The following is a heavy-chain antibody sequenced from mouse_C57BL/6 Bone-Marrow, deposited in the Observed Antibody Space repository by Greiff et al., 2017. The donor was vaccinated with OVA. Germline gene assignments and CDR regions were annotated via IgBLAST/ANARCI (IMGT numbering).Heavy chain of an antibody. CDR2: ISDGGSYT. V-gene: IGHV5-4*01. CDR1: GFTFSSYA. D-gene: IGHD2-4*01. J-gene: IGHJ3*01. CDR3: ARDDYDPWFAY. Sequence: DVQLVESGGGLVKPGGSLKLSCAASGFTFSSYAMSWVRQTPEKRLEWVATISDGGSYTYYPDNVKGRFTISRDNAKNNLYLQMSHLKSEDTAMYYCARDDYDPWFAYWGQGTLVTVSA.